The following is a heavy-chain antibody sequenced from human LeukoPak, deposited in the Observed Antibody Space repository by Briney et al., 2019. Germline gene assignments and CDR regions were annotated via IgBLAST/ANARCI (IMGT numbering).Heavy chain of an antibody. J-gene: IGHJ4*02. V-gene: IGHV3-23*01. CDR1: GFTFSSYA. Sequence: PGGSLRLSCAASGFTFSSYAMSWVRQAPGKGLEWVSAISGSGGSTYYADSVKGRFTISRDNSKNTLYLQMNSLRAEDTAVYYCAKDYYYDSSGYSPIFDYWGQGTLVTVSS. CDR2: ISGSGGST. CDR3: AKDYYYDSSGYSPIFDY. D-gene: IGHD3-22*01.